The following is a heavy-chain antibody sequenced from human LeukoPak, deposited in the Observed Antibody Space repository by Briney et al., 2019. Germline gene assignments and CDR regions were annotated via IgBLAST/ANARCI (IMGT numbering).Heavy chain of an antibody. Sequence: PSETLSLTCTVSGGSISSSSYYWGWIRQPPGKGLEWIGSIYYSGSTYYNPSLKSRVTISVDTSKNQFSLKLSSVTAADTAVYYCARGGVVPAAVYNDYWGQGTLVTVSS. CDR1: GGSISSSSYY. CDR3: ARGGVVPAAVYNDY. V-gene: IGHV4-39*07. J-gene: IGHJ4*02. CDR2: IYYSGST. D-gene: IGHD2-2*01.